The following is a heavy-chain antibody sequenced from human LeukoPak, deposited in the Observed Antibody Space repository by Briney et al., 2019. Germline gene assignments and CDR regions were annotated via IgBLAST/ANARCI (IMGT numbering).Heavy chain of an antibody. CDR1: GFTFNTYG. D-gene: IGHD2-2*01. CDR2: ISSDGTSK. CDR3: AKAAFCTSTSCHFSGYAQRPLDS. J-gene: IGHJ4*02. Sequence: GRSLRLSCAASGFTFNTYGMHWVRQAPGKGLEWVAGISSDGTSKDYADSVEGRFTISRDNSKNTMYLQVNSLRAEDTAVYCCAKAAFCTSTSCHFSGYAQRPLDSWGQGTLVTVSS. V-gene: IGHV3-30*18.